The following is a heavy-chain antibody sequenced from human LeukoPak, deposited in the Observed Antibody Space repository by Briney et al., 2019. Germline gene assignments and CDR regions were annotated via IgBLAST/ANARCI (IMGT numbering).Heavy chain of an antibody. CDR2: IRYDGSDK. J-gene: IGHJ5*02. CDR1: GFSFSGYG. CDR3: AARPYCTTATCPKTNWFDP. D-gene: IGHD2-8*01. Sequence: GGSLRLSCAASGFSFSGYGMHWVRQAPGKGLEWVAFIRYDGSDKFYADSVKGRFTISRDNSKNTLYLQMSSLRADDTAVYYCAARPYCTTATCPKTNWFDPWGQGTLVTVSS. V-gene: IGHV3-30*02.